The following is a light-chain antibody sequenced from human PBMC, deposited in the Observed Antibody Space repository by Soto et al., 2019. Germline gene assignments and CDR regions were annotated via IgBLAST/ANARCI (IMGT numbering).Light chain of an antibody. J-gene: IGKJ4*01. CDR1: QDIGEW. V-gene: IGKV1-12*01. Sequence: DIQMTQSPSSVSASVGDRVSITCRASQDIGEWLAWYQQKQGKAPKXXVYAASSLQSGVPSRFSGSESGTDVTITISSLKKEDGSTYDGQQGYSFTVTFGGGTKVDIK. CDR2: AAS. CDR3: QQGYSFTVT.